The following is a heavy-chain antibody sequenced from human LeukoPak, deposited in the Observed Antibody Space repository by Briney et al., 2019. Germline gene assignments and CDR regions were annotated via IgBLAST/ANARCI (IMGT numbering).Heavy chain of an antibody. J-gene: IGHJ4*02. V-gene: IGHV3-30*03. CDR1: GFTFTTYW. CDR2: ISYDGSNK. CDR3: ASSPNYYVNSGYQDY. Sequence: PGGSLRLSCAASGFTFTTYWMSWVRQAPGKGLEWVAVISYDGSNKYYADSVKGRFTISRDNSKNTLYLQMNSLRAEDTAVYYCASSPNYYVNSGYQDYWGQGTLVTVSS. D-gene: IGHD3-22*01.